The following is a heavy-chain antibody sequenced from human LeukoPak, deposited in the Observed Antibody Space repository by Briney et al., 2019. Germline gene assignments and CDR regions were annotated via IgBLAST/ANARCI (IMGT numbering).Heavy chain of an antibody. V-gene: IGHV4-39*01. J-gene: IGHJ4*02. D-gene: IGHD3/OR15-3a*01. CDR2: IYYSGST. Sequence: SETLSLTCTVSGGSISSSSYYWGWIRQPPGKGLEWIGSIYYSGSTYYNASLKSQVSISIDTSKNQFSLRLTSVTAADTAVYFCARQTGSGLFILPGGQGTLVTVSS. CDR3: ARQTGSGLFILP. CDR1: GGSISSSSYY.